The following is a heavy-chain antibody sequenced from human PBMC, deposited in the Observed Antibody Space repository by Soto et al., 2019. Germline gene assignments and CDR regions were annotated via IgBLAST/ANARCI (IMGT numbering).Heavy chain of an antibody. Sequence: TLSLTCPVSVGSISSYYWSWILERPLKFLEWIWYNRPSVNPFYNPSLKSRVTISVDTSKNQFSLRLTSMTAADTAVYYCATGDWAAGELFFASWGQGTLVTVS. J-gene: IGHJ4*02. CDR1: VGSISSYY. CDR2: NRPSVNP. CDR3: ATGDWAAGELFFAS. D-gene: IGHD3-16*01. V-gene: IGHV4-59*06.